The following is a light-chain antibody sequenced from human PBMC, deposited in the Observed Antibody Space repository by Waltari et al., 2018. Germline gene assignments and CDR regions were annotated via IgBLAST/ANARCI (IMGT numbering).Light chain of an antibody. V-gene: IGLV2-8*01. J-gene: IGLJ1*01. CDR3: SSYAGSNNYV. Sequence: QSALTQPPSASGSPGQSVSISCTGTSSDVGGYSFVSWYQQHPGKAPKLMIYDVNKRPSGVPDRFSGSKSGNTASLTVSGLQAEDEADYYCSSYAGSNNYVFGSGTKVTVL. CDR2: DVN. CDR1: SSDVGGYSF.